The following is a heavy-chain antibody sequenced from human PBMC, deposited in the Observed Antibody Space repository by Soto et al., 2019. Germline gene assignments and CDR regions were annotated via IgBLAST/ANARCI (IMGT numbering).Heavy chain of an antibody. J-gene: IGHJ5*02. CDR1: GGTFSSYT. CDR3: ARDRLKQWLVMEALNWFDP. Sequence: QVQLVQSGAEVKKPGSSVKVSCKASGGTFSSYTISWVRQAPGQGLEWMGRIIPILGIANYAQKFQGRVTITADKSTSXAXRELSSLRSEDTAVYYCARDRLKQWLVMEALNWFDPWGQGTLVTVSS. V-gene: IGHV1-69*08. D-gene: IGHD6-19*01. CDR2: IIPILGIA.